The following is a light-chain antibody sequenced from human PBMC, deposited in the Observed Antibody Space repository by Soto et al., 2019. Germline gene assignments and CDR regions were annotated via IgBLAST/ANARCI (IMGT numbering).Light chain of an antibody. CDR1: QSISTY. CDR3: QQSYSNPPT. V-gene: IGKV1-39*01. J-gene: IGKJ2*01. Sequence: DIRMTQSPSSLSASVGDRVTITCRASQSISTYLSWYQQKPGKAPKLLIYGATRLQSGAPSRFTGSGSGTKFTLTISSLQPEDFATYSCQQSYSNPPTFAQGTKLEIK. CDR2: GAT.